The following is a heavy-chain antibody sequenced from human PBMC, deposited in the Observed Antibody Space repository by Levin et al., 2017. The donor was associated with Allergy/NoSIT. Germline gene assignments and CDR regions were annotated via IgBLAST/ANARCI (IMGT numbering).Heavy chain of an antibody. V-gene: IGHV4-4*07. CDR2: IFMGGIT. J-gene: IGHJ4*02. CDR1: GDSISGHY. CDR3: AREYSYGQYFFDF. D-gene: IGHD5-18*01. Sequence: SETLSLTCIVSGDSISGHYWSWIRQPAGKGLEWIGRIFMGGITNYNASLRSRVTISGDMSRNEVSLRLSSVTAADTAIYYGAREYSYGQYFFDFWGPGTQVTVSS.